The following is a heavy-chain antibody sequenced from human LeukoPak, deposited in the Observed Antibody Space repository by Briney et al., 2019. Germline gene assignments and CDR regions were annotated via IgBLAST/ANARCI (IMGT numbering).Heavy chain of an antibody. V-gene: IGHV3-21*01. J-gene: IGHJ4*02. D-gene: IGHD1-26*01. CDR1: GFTFSSYN. Sequence: GSLRLSCAASGFTFSSYNINWVRQAPGKGLEWVSSISSSSRYIYYADSVKGRFTISRDNAKNSLYLQMNSLRAEDTAVHYCARDLSGSPNRHFDYWGRGTLVAVSS. CDR2: ISSSSRYI. CDR3: ARDLSGSPNRHFDY.